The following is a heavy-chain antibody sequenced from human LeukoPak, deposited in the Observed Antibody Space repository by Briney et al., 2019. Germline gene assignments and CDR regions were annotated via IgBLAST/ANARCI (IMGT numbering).Heavy chain of an antibody. CDR1: GYSISSIHC. V-gene: IGHV4-38-2*02. Sequence: SETLSLTCTVSGYSISSIHCWGWIRQPPGKGLEWIGNICQSGSTYYSPSLKSRVILSLDTSKNQFSLRLSSVTAADTAVYYCARGLNYGGSGYYFDSWGPGTLVTVSS. D-gene: IGHD3-22*01. CDR2: ICQSGST. CDR3: ARGLNYGGSGYYFDS. J-gene: IGHJ4*02.